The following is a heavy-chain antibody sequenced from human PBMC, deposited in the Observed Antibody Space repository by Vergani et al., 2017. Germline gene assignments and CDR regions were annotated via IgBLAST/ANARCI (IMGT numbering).Heavy chain of an antibody. CDR3: ARVLWGTIRNWFDP. CDR1: GGSFSGYY. Sequence: QVQLQQWGAGLLKPSETLSLTCAVYGGSFSGYYWSWIRQPPGKGLEWIGEINHSGSTNYNPSLKSRVTISVDTSKNQFSLKLSYVTAADTAVYFCARVLWGTIRNWFDPWGQGTLVTVSS. J-gene: IGHJ5*02. D-gene: IGHD3-3*01. CDR2: INHSGST. V-gene: IGHV4-34*01.